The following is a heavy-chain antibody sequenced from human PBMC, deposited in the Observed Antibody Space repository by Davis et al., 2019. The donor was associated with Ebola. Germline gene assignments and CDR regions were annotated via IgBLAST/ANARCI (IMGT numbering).Heavy chain of an antibody. CDR2: IYYSGST. J-gene: IGHJ4*02. V-gene: IGHV4-61*08. CDR1: GGSISSGDYY. D-gene: IGHD5-24*01. Sequence: PSETLSLTCTVSGGSISSGDYYWSWIRQPPGKGLEWIGYIYYSGSTNYTPSLKSRVTISVDTSKNQFSLKLSSVTAADTAVYYCARGGSRDGYNFDYWGQGTLVTVSS. CDR3: ARGGSRDGYNFDY.